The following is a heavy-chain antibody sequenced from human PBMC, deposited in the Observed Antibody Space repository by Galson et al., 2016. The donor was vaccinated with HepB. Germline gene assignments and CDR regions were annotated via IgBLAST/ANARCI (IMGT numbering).Heavy chain of an antibody. V-gene: IGHV4-39*01. D-gene: IGHD2-15*01. CDR3: ARLVEAAANWFDR. J-gene: IGHJ5*02. CDR2: INYGGKT. CDR1: GGSINSGGYY. Sequence: ETLSLTCTVSGGSINSGGYYWVWIRQPPGKGLEWIGSINYGGKTYYTSSLKSRVTISVDTSRNQFSLRLSSVTAADTAVYYCARLVEAAANWFDRWGQGTLVTVSS.